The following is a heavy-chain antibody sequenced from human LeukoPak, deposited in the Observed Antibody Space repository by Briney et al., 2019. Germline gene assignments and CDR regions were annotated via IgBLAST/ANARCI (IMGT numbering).Heavy chain of an antibody. Sequence: GGSLRLSCAASGFTFSSYIMTWVRQAPGKGLEWVSSISSSSNYIYYADSLKGRFTISRDNAKNSLFLQMNSLRAEDTAVYYCARDRGYSSFDYWGQGTLVTVPS. CDR3: ARDRGYSSFDY. D-gene: IGHD6-19*01. V-gene: IGHV3-21*01. J-gene: IGHJ4*02. CDR2: ISSSSNYI. CDR1: GFTFSSYI.